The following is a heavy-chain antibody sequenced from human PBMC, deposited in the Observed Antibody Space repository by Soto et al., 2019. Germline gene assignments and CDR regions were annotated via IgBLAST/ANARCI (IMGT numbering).Heavy chain of an antibody. Sequence: QVQLVQSGAEVKRSGASVKVSCEASGYTFTTYDINWVRQASGQGLEWMGCVNPSSGNTVYAQKFHGRVTMTRDTSISTAYMELSSLKSDDTAISYCARASMYIWNDHWGQGTLVTVSS. CDR3: ARASMYIWNDH. CDR2: VNPSSGNT. V-gene: IGHV1-8*02. CDR1: GYTFTTYD. D-gene: IGHD1-20*01. J-gene: IGHJ5*02.